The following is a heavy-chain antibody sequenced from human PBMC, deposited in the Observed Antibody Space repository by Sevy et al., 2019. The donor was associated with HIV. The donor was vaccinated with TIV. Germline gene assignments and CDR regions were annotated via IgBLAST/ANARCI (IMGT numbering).Heavy chain of an antibody. CDR1: GGSISSYY. Sequence: SETLSLTCTVSGGSISSYYWSWIRQPPGKGLGWVGYIYYSGSTNYNPSLKSRVTISVDTSKNQFSLKLSSVTAADTAVYYCARGLRFLGAFDYWGQGTLVTVSS. V-gene: IGHV4-59*13. CDR3: ARGLRFLGAFDY. CDR2: IYYSGST. J-gene: IGHJ4*02. D-gene: IGHD3-3*01.